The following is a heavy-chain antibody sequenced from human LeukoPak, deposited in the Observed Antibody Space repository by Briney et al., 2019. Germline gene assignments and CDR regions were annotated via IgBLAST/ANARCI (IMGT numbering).Heavy chain of an antibody. D-gene: IGHD6-13*01. Sequence: PGRSLRLSCAASGFTFDDYAMHWVRQAPGKGLEWVSGISWNGGSIGYADSVKGRFTISRDNAKSSLYLQMNSLRAEDTALYYCAKDVGGSWYGYFDYWGQGTLVTVSS. CDR2: ISWNGGSI. CDR3: AKDVGGSWYGYFDY. J-gene: IGHJ4*02. CDR1: GFTFDDYA. V-gene: IGHV3-9*01.